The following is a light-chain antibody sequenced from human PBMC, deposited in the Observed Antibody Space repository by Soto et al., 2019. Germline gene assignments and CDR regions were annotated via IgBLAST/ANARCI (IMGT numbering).Light chain of an antibody. V-gene: IGKV3-15*01. CDR1: QSVSIN. CDR3: QQYNIWPPYT. CDR2: GAS. J-gene: IGKJ2*01. Sequence: EIVMTQSPATLSVSPGERATLSCRASQSVSINLAWYQQKPGQAPRLLIYGASSRATGIPARFSGSGSGTEFTLTISGLQSEDFALYYCQQYNIWPPYTFGQGTKLEIK.